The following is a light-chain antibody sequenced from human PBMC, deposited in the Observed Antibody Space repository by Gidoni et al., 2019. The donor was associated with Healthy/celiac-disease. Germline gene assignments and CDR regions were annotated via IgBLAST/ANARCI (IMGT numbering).Light chain of an antibody. J-gene: IGKJ4*01. Sequence: DIQMTQSTSSLSASVGDRVPITCRASQSISSDLNWYQQKPGKAPKLLSYAASSLQSGVPSRFSCSGSGTDFTLTISSLQPEDFATYYCQQSYSTPFTCGGGTKVEIK. CDR3: QQSYSTPFT. CDR2: AAS. V-gene: IGKV1-39*01. CDR1: QSISSD.